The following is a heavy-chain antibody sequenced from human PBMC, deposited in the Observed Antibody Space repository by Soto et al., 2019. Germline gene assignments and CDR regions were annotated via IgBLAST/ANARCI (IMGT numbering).Heavy chain of an antibody. CDR3: AKTTVTDNWFDP. CDR1: GYTFTSYY. V-gene: IGHV1-46*03. J-gene: IGHJ5*02. CDR2: INPSGGST. Sequence: ASVKVSCKASGYTFTSYYMHWVRQAPGQGLEWMGIINPSGGSTSYAQKFQGRVTMTRDTSTSTVYMELSSLRSEDTAVYYCAKTTVTDNWFDPWGQRTLVTVSS. D-gene: IGHD4-17*01.